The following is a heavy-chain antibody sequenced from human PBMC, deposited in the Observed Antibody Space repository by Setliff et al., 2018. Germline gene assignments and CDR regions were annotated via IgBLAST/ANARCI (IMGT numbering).Heavy chain of an antibody. CDR2: INPNSGAT. J-gene: IGHJ4*02. CDR3: ARDLYNSGSDY. Sequence: ASVKVSCKTSGYPFTDYYIHWVRQAPGQGPEWMGRINPNSGATNFAQKFQGRVTMPRDTSISTAYMDLSRLRSDDTAVYYCARDLYNSGSDYWGQGTLVTVSS. CDR1: GYPFTDYY. D-gene: IGHD6-25*01. V-gene: IGHV1-2*06.